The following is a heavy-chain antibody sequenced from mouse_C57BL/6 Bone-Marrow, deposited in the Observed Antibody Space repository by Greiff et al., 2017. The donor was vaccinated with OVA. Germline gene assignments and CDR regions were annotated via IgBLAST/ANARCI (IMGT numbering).Heavy chain of an antibody. CDR3: ARGSSGSFDY. CDR1: GYTFTSYW. CDR2: IDPSDSYT. D-gene: IGHD3-2*02. V-gene: IGHV1-59*01. J-gene: IGHJ2*01. Sequence: VQLQQPGAELVRPGTSVKLSCKASGYTFTSYWMHWVKQRPGQGLEWIGVIDPSDSYTNYNQKFKGKATLTVDTSSSTAYMQLSSLTSEDSAVYYCARGSSGSFDYWGQGTTLTVSS.